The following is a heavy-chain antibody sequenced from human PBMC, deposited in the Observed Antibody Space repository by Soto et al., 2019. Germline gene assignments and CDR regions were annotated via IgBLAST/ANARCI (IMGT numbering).Heavy chain of an antibody. D-gene: IGHD4-17*01. CDR2: IYYSGST. Sequence: QVQLQESGPGLVKPSQTLSLTCTVSGGSISSGDYYWSWIRQPPGKGLEWIGYIYYSGSTYYNPSLTRRVTISVDTSKNQFSLKLSSVTAADTAVYYCARDPTYGDYPWYYGMDVWGQGTTVTVSS. CDR3: ARDPTYGDYPWYYGMDV. CDR1: GGSISSGDYY. J-gene: IGHJ6*02. V-gene: IGHV4-30-4*01.